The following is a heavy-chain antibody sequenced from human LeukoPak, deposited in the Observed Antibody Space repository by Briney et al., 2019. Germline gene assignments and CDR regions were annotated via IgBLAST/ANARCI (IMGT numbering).Heavy chain of an antibody. CDR1: GDSISSNSAT. Sequence: SQTLSLTCAISGDSISSNSATWNWIRQSPSRGLEWLGRTYYRSRWLNDYTVSVKSRMTINPDTSKNRFSLQLKSVTPEDTAVYYCARGHENYYHVFDVWGKGTTVTVSS. J-gene: IGHJ6*04. V-gene: IGHV6-1*01. CDR3: ARGHENYYHVFDV. CDR2: TYYRSRWLN.